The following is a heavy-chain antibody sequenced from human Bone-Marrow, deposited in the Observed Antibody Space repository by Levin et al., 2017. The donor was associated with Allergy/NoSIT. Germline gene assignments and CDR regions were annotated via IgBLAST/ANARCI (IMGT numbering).Heavy chain of an antibody. CDR1: GFTFSSYA. CDR3: ARASYSSNGGNWYFDV. CDR2: ITNNGAST. V-gene: IGHV3-64*01. J-gene: IGHJ2*01. D-gene: IGHD6-13*01. Sequence: GESLKISCAAAGFTFSSYALHWVRQAPGKGLEYVSGITNNGASTYYANSVKGRFTVSRDNSKNTLYLQMGSLRAEDMAVYYCARASYSSNGGNWYFDVWGRGTLVSVSS.